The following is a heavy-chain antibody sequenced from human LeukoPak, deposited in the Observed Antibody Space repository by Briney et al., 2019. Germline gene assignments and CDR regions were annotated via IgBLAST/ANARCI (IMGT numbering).Heavy chain of an antibody. D-gene: IGHD5-24*01. CDR1: GGSISSYY. V-gene: IGHV4-59*08. CDR3: ARGRVEMATKIPDWYFDL. J-gene: IGHJ2*01. CDR2: IYYSGST. Sequence: SETLSLTCTVSGGSISSYYWSWIRQPPGKGLEWIGYIYYSGSTNCNPSLKSRVTISVDTSKNQFSLKLSSVTAADTAVYYCARGRVEMATKIPDWYFDLWGRGTLVAVSS.